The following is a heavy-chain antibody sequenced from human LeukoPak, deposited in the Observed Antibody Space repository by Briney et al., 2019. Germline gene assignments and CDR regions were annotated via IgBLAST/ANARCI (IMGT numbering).Heavy chain of an antibody. Sequence: ASVKVSFKASGYTFTGYYMHWVRQAPGQGLEWMGWINPNSGGTNYAQKFQGRASMTRDTSISTAYMELSRLRSDDTAVYYCARAHVVVPAAILSGFDPWGQGTLVTVSS. CDR2: INPNSGGT. V-gene: IGHV1-2*02. CDR1: GYTFTGYY. CDR3: ARAHVVVPAAILSGFDP. J-gene: IGHJ5*02. D-gene: IGHD2-2*01.